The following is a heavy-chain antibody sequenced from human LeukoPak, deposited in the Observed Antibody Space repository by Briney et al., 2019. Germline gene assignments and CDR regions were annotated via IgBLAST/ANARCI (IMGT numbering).Heavy chain of an antibody. J-gene: IGHJ5*02. CDR3: AGYYGSGTWFDP. V-gene: IGHV3-23*01. D-gene: IGHD3-10*01. Sequence: GGSLRLSCAASGFTISSNYMSWVRQAPGKGLEWVSAISGSGGSTYYADSVKGWFTISRDNSKNTLYLQMNSLRAEDTAIYYCAGYYGSGTWFDPWGQGTLVTVSS. CDR2: ISGSGGST. CDR1: GFTISSNY.